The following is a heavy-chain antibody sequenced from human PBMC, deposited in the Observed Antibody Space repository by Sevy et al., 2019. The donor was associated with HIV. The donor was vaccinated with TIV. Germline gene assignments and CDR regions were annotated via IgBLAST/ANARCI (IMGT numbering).Heavy chain of an antibody. V-gene: IGHV1-69*13. D-gene: IGHD3-3*01. CDR1: GDTFTNYA. CDR3: AGATDTYYTLDY. J-gene: IGHJ4*02. Sequence: ASVKVSCKASGDTFTNYAFGWVRQAPGQGLEWMGRIIPMFGTGTTDYAQKFQGRVKITADESTNTAYMELSSLRSEDTAVYYCAGATDTYYTLDYWGQGTLVTVSS. CDR2: IIPMFGTGTT.